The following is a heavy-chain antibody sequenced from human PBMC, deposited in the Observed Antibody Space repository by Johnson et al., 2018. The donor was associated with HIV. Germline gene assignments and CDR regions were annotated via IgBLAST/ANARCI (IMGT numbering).Heavy chain of an antibody. V-gene: IGHV3-7*02. CDR3: TRGSFTDDAFDV. D-gene: IGHD1-26*01. J-gene: IGHJ3*01. Sequence: VQLVESGGGLVQPGGSLRLSCAASGCTFSSYDMHWVRQAPGKGLEWVANIKQDGSEKYYVDSVKGRFTISRDNAKNSLYLQMNSLGPEDTAVYYCTRGSFTDDAFDVWGLGTMVTVSS. CDR1: GCTFSSYD. CDR2: IKQDGSEK.